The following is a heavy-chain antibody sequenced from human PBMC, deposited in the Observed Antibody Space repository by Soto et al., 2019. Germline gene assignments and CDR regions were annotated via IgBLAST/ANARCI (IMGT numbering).Heavy chain of an antibody. V-gene: IGHV1-8*01. D-gene: IGHD6-6*01. CDR1: GYTFTSYH. CDR3: ARGHISSTKNWLDP. Sequence: QVQLVQSGAEVKKPGASVKVSCKGSGYTFTSYHINWVRQATGQGLEWMGWMNPNSGNTGYAQTLQGSVTMIWDTXISTAYMELSSLRFEDTAMYYCARGHISSTKNWLDPWGQGTLVTVSS. J-gene: IGHJ5*02. CDR2: MNPNSGNT.